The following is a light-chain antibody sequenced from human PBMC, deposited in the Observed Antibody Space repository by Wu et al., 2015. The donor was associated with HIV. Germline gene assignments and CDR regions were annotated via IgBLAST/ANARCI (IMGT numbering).Light chain of an antibody. CDR2: GAS. CDR1: QSVSSSY. J-gene: IGKJ3*01. Sequence: EIVLTQSPGTLSLSPGERATLSCRASQSVSSSYLAWYQQKPGQAPRLLIYGASSRATGIPDRFSGSGSGTDFTLTINRLEPEDFAVYYCQQYVSSPLTFGPREPKWIS. CDR3: QQYVSSPLT. V-gene: IGKV3-20*01.